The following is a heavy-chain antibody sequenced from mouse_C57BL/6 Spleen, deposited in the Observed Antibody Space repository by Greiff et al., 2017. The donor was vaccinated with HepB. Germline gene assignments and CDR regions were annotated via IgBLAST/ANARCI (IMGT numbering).Heavy chain of an antibody. CDR2: IYPRSGNT. J-gene: IGHJ4*01. Sequence: VQLQESGAELARPGASVKLSCKASGYTFTSYGISWVKQRTGQGLEWIGEIYPRSGNTYYNEKFKGKATLTADKSSSTAYMELRSLTSEDSAVYFCARDYDYDGYYYAMDDWGQGTSVTVSS. CDR3: ARDYDYDGYYYAMDD. CDR1: GYTFTSYG. V-gene: IGHV1-81*01. D-gene: IGHD2-4*01.